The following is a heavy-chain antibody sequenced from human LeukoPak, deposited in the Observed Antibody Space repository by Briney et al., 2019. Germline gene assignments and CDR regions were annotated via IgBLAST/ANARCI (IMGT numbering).Heavy chain of an antibody. V-gene: IGHV3-23*01. CDR2: INNDGDST. CDR1: GFTFSSYS. J-gene: IGHJ2*01. CDR3: AKVRDWYFDL. Sequence: GGSLRLSCAASGFTFSSYSLSWVRQAPGKGLEWVSSINNDGDSTYYADSAKGRFTISRDNSKNTLYLQMNSLRAGDTALYYCAKVRDWYFDLWGRGTLVTVSS.